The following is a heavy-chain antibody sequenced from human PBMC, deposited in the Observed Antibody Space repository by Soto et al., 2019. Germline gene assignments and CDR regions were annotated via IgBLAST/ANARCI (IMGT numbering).Heavy chain of an antibody. CDR2: MNPNSGNT. CDR3: ARAGSGWYRPFY. V-gene: IGHV1-8*01. CDR1: GYTFTSYY. Sequence: ASVNVSCKSSGYTFTSYYINWVRQATGQGLEWMGWMNPNSGNTGYAQKFQGRVTMTRNTSISTAYMELSSLRSEDTAVYYCARAGSGWYRPFYWGQGTLVTVSS. J-gene: IGHJ4*02. D-gene: IGHD6-19*01.